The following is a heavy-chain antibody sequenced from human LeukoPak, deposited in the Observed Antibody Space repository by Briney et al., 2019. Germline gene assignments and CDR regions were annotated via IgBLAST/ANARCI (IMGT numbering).Heavy chain of an antibody. CDR2: FDPEDGET. J-gene: IGHJ5*02. CDR1: GYTLTELS. D-gene: IGHD3-22*01. CDR3: ATDRGFYDSSGYYFNWFDP. V-gene: IGHV1-24*01. Sequence: GASVKVSXKVSGYTLTELSMHWVRQAPGKGLEWMGGFDPEDGETIYAQKFQGRVTMTEDTSTDTAYMELSSLRSEDTAVYYRATDRGFYDSSGYYFNWFDPWGQGTLVTVSS.